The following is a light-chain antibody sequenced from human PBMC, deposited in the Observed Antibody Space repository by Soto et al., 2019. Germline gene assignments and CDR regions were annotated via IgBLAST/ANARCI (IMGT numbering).Light chain of an antibody. Sequence: QSVLTQPASVSGSPGQSLTITCTGTSSDGGGYNYVSWYQQHPGKAPKLMIYDVSDRPSGVSNRFSGSKSGNTASLTISGLQADDEADYYCSSYTSSSTLEVFGTGTKVTVL. CDR2: DVS. CDR3: SSYTSSSTLEV. CDR1: SSDGGGYNY. J-gene: IGLJ1*01. V-gene: IGLV2-14*01.